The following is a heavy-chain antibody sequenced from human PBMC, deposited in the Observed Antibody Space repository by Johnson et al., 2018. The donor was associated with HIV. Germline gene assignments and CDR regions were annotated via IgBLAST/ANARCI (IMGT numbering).Heavy chain of an antibody. CDR1: GLTFLSYS. CDR2: ISSDGSNK. J-gene: IGHJ3*02. Sequence: QLPLVESGGAVVPHATSLRLSCAPSGLTFLSYSMHWVRQAPGKGLESAAVISSDGSNKYYEDSVQGRFTISRDKSKNTLYLQMNSLRAEDSAVYYCAKTAAADAFDIWGQGTMVIVSS. CDR3: AKTAAADAFDI. V-gene: IGHV3-30*18. D-gene: IGHD2-2*01.